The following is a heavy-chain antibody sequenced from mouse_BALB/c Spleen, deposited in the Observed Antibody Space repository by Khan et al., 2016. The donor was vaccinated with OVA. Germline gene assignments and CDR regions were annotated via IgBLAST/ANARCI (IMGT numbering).Heavy chain of an antibody. V-gene: IGHV2-6-4*01. J-gene: IGHJ4*01. D-gene: IGHD2-14*01. Sequence: QVQLKESGPGLVAPSQSLSITCTVSGFSLSRYNIHWVRQPPGKGLEWLGMIWGGGGTDYNSTLKSRLGISKDNSKSHVFLKMNSLQTDDPAMYYCARAYYRYDGYYAMDYWGQGTSVTVSS. CDR3: ARAYYRYDGYYAMDY. CDR2: IWGGGGT. CDR1: GFSLSRYN.